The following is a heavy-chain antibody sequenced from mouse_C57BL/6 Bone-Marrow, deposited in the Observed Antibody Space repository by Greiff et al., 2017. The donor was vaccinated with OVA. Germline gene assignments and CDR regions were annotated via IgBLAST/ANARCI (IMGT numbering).Heavy chain of an antibody. Sequence: EVKLQESGPGLVKPSQSLSLTCSVTGYSITSGYYWNWIRQFPGNKLEWMGYISYDGSNNYNPSLKNRISITRDTSKNQFFLKLNSVTTEDTATYYCERAMDYWGQGTSVTVSS. J-gene: IGHJ4*01. CDR1: GYSITSGYY. CDR2: ISYDGSN. V-gene: IGHV3-6*01. CDR3: ERAMDY.